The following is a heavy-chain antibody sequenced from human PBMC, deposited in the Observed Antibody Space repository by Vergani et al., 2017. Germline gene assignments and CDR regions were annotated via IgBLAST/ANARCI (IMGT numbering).Heavy chain of an antibody. CDR3: AGTGTTTNYYYYYCMDV. Sequence: QVQLQESGPGLVKPSETLSLTCTVSGGSISSYYWSWIRQPPGKGLEWIGYIYYSGSTNYNPSLKSRVTISVDTSKNQFSLKLSSVTAADTAVYYCAGTGTTTNYYYYYCMDVWGKGTTVTVSS. CDR1: GGSISSYY. V-gene: IGHV4-59*01. D-gene: IGHD1-7*01. CDR2: IYYSGST. J-gene: IGHJ6*03.